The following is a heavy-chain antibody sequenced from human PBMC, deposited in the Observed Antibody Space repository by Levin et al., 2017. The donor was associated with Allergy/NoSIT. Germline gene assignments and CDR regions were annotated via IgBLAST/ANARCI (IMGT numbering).Heavy chain of an antibody. V-gene: IGHV1-46*01. CDR1: GYTFTTYF. CDR2: INPSVGST. J-gene: IGHJ4*02. D-gene: IGHD3-22*01. Sequence: ASVKVSCKASGYTFTTYFMHWVRQAPGQGLEWMGIINPSVGSTTYAQMFQGRVTMTTDTSTSTVYMELSSLRSDDTAVYYCARGNHYGSSGYYSPLDYWGQGTLVTVSS. CDR3: ARGNHYGSSGYYSPLDY.